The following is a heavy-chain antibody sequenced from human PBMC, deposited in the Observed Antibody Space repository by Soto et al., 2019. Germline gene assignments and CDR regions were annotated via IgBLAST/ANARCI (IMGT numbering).Heavy chain of an antibody. Sequence: GGSLRLSCVASGFVFNTYAMHWVRQAPGKGLEWVAVISYDGSTKDYADSVKGRFTISRDNSKNTLYLQMGSLRTEDTAVYYCARPGSGYDVLSGHYFYYYQTTDVWGQGTTVTVSS. J-gene: IGHJ6*02. CDR2: ISYDGSTK. D-gene: IGHD3-9*01. CDR1: GFVFNTYA. V-gene: IGHV3-30-3*01. CDR3: ARPGSGYDVLSGHYFYYYQTTDV.